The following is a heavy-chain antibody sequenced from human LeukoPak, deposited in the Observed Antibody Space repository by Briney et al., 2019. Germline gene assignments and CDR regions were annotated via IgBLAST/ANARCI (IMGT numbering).Heavy chain of an antibody. D-gene: IGHD3-22*01. CDR2: ISAYNGDT. CDR3: ARGGYDSSGYYYYYYMDV. CDR1: GYTFTSYG. V-gene: IGHV1-18*01. J-gene: IGHJ6*03. Sequence: ASVKVSCKASGYTFTSYGISWVRQAPGQGLEWMGWISAYNGDTNYAQKLQGRVTMTTDTSTSTAYMELRSLRPDDTAVYYCARGGYDSSGYYYYYYMDVWGKGTTVTVSS.